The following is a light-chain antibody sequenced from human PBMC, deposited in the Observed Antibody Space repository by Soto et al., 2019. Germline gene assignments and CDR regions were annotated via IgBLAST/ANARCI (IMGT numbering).Light chain of an antibody. J-gene: IGKJ4*01. CDR1: QSVSSN. CDR2: GAA. V-gene: IGKV3-15*01. Sequence: EIVMTQSPAPLSVSPGERAPLSCRASQSVSSNLAWYQQKPGQAPRLLIYGAATRATGIPARFSGSGSGTEFTLTISSLQSEDFAFYYCQQYNNLPLTVGGGTKVEIQ. CDR3: QQYNNLPLT.